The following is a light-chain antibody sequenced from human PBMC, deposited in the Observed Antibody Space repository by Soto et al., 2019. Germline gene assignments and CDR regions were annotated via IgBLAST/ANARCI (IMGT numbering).Light chain of an antibody. J-gene: IGKJ2*01. V-gene: IGKV3-20*01. CDR3: QQRYT. CDR1: QSVSTTN. CDR2: GAS. Sequence: EIVLTQSPGNLSLSPGERATLSCRASQSVSTTNLAWYQQKPGQAPRLLIYGASSRATGIPDRFSGSGSGTDFTLTISRLEPEDFAVYYCQQRYTFGQGTKLEIK.